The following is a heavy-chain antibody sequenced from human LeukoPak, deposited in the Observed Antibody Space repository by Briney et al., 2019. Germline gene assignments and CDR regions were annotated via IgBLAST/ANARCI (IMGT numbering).Heavy chain of an antibody. CDR1: GFTVSSNY. J-gene: IGHJ3*02. V-gene: IGHV3-66*01. D-gene: IGHD4-23*01. Sequence: GGSLRLSWAASGFTVSSNYMSWVRQAPGKVLEWVSVIYSGGSTYYADSVKGRFTISRDNSKNTLYLQMNSLRAEDTAVYYCARFGGNGEYLGAFDIWGQGTMVTVSS. CDR3: ARFGGNGEYLGAFDI. CDR2: IYSGGST.